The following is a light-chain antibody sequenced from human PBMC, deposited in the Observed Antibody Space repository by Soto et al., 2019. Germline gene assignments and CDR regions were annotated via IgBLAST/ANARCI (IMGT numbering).Light chain of an antibody. Sequence: QPVLTQSPSASASLGASVKLTCTLSSGHSSYAIAWHQQQPEKGPRYLMKVDSAGSHTRGDAIPDRFSGSSSGAERYLAISSLQSEDEADYYCQTWGTGIHVVFGGGTKLTVL. CDR1: SGHSSYA. CDR3: QTWGTGIHVV. J-gene: IGLJ2*01. CDR2: VDSAGSH. V-gene: IGLV4-69*01.